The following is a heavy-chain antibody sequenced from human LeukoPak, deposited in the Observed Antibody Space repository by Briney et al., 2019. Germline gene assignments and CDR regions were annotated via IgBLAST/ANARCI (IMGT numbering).Heavy chain of an antibody. Sequence: ASVKVSCKVSGYTLTELSMHWVRQAPGKGLEWMGGFDPEDGETIYAQKFQGRVTMTEDTSTDTAYMELSSLRSEDTAVYYCATTPAAPGSSNWFDPWGQGTLVTVSS. CDR1: GYTLTELS. D-gene: IGHD2-2*01. V-gene: IGHV1-24*01. CDR2: FDPEDGET. CDR3: ATTPAAPGSSNWFDP. J-gene: IGHJ5*02.